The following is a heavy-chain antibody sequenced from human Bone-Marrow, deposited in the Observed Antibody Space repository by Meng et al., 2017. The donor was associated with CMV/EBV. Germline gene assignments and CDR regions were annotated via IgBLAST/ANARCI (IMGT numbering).Heavy chain of an antibody. CDR3: AADFVRLRYYYYGMDV. CDR2: IVVGSGNT. V-gene: IGHV1-58*01. J-gene: IGHJ6*02. CDR1: GFTFTSSA. Sequence: SVKVSCKASGFTFTSSAVQWGRQTHGQRREWIGWIVVGSGNTNYAQKFQERVTITRDMSTSTAYMELSSLRPEDTAVYYCAADFVRLRYYYYGMDVWGQGTTVTVSS. D-gene: IGHD3-16*01.